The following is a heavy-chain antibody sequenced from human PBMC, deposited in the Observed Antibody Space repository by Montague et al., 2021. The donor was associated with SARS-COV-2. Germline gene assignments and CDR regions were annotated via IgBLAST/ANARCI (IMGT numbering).Heavy chain of an antibody. Sequence: SETLSLTCTVSGGSISSSTYYCGWIRQPPGKGLEWIGSIYYSWSTYYNPSLKSRVTISVDTSKNQFSLKLSSVTAADTAVYYCARHGWGWLRLLRPFDYWGQGTLVTVSS. CDR3: ARHGWGWLRLLRPFDY. J-gene: IGHJ4*02. V-gene: IGHV4-39*01. D-gene: IGHD5-12*01. CDR2: IYYSWST. CDR1: GGSISSSTYY.